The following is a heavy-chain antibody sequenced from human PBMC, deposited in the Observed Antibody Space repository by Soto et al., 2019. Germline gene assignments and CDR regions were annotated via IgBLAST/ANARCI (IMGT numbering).Heavy chain of an antibody. V-gene: IGHV4-31*03. CDR1: GGSISSGGYY. Sequence: PSETLSLTCTVSGGSISSGGYYWSWIRQHPGKGLEWIGYIYYSGSTYYNPSLKSRVTISVDTSKNQFSLKLSSVTAADTAVYYCARGHIVVVPAATENQFDYWGQGTLVTVSS. D-gene: IGHD2-2*01. CDR3: ARGHIVVVPAATENQFDY. J-gene: IGHJ4*02. CDR2: IYYSGST.